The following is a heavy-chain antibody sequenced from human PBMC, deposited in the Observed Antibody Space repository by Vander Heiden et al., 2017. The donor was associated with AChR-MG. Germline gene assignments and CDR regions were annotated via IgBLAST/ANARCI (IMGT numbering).Heavy chain of an antibody. D-gene: IGHD3-10*01. CDR1: GFTLSGSA. Sequence: EVQLVESGGGVVQPGGSLQLSCAAPGFTLSGSAMHWVRQASGKGLEWVGRIRSKANSSATAYAASVKGRFTISRDDSKNTAYLQMNSLKTEDTAVYYCTRLNNPGTPFDPWGQGTLVTVSS. V-gene: IGHV3-73*02. J-gene: IGHJ5*02. CDR3: TRLNNPGTPFDP. CDR2: IRSKANSSAT.